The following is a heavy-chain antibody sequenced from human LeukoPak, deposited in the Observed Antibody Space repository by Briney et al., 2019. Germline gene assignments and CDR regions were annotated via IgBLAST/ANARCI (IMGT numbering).Heavy chain of an antibody. V-gene: IGHV3-21*01. Sequence: GGSLRLSCAASGFTFDDYGMSWVRQAPGRGLEWVSSISSSSSYIYYADSVKGRFIISRDNAKNSLYLQMNSLRAEDTAVYYCAREDIVVVVAANDAFDIWGQGTMVTVSS. CDR1: GFTFDDYG. CDR3: AREDIVVVVAANDAFDI. CDR2: ISSSSSYI. J-gene: IGHJ3*02. D-gene: IGHD2-15*01.